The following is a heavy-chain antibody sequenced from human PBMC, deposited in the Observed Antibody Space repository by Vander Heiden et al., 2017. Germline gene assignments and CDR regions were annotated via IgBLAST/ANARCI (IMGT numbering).Heavy chain of an antibody. Sequence: EVQLVESGGGLVKPGGSLRLSCAASGFTCSSYSMNWVRQAPGKGLEWVSSISSSSSYIYYADAVKGRFTISRDNAKNSLYLQMNSLRAEDTAVYYCARVQDSSGWYEVDYWGQGTLVTVSS. D-gene: IGHD6-19*01. J-gene: IGHJ4*02. CDR1: GFTCSSYS. CDR3: ARVQDSSGWYEVDY. CDR2: ISSSSSYI. V-gene: IGHV3-21*01.